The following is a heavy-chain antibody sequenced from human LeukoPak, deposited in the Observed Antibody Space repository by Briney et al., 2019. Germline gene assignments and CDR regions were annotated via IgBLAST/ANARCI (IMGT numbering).Heavy chain of an antibody. J-gene: IGHJ3*02. V-gene: IGHV4-61*02. CDR1: GGSISSNNFY. Sequence: SETLSLTCTVSGGSISSNNFYWSWIRQSAGQGLEWIGRISTNGNTNYNPSLKSRVTISVDTTKNQFSLRVNSVTAADTAVYYCAIKTPIRREAGDAFDIWGQGTMVTVSS. CDR2: ISTNGNT. D-gene: IGHD4-17*01. CDR3: AIKTPIRREAGDAFDI.